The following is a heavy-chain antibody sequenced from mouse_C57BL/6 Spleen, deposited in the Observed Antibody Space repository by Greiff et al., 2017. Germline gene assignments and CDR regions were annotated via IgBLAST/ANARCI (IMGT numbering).Heavy chain of an antibody. D-gene: IGHD1-1*01. Sequence: EVHLVESGAELVRPGASVKLSCTASGFNIKDYYMHWVKQRPEQGLEWIGRIDPEDGDTAYAPKFQGKATMTADTSANTAYLQLSSLTSEDTAVYYCTTDYYGSSHVFDYWGQGTTLTGSS. J-gene: IGHJ2*01. CDR1: GFNIKDYY. CDR3: TTDYYGSSHVFDY. V-gene: IGHV14-1*01. CDR2: IDPEDGDT.